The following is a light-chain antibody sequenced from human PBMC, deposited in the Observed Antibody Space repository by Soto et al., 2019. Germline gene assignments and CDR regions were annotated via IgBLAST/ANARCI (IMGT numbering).Light chain of an antibody. V-gene: IGKV1-39*01. J-gene: IGKJ2*01. Sequence: DIQMTQFPSSLSASVGDRVTITCRASQSISDYLNWYQKKPGKAPKLLIYGTSYLQTEVPSRFSGMGSGTDFTLTISSLQLEDFATYFCQESYTTAKTFGQGTRLEIK. CDR3: QESYTTAKT. CDR2: GTS. CDR1: QSISDY.